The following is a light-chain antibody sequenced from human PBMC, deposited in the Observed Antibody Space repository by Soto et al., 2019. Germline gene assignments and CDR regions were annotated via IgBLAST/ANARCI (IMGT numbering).Light chain of an antibody. J-gene: IGKJ5*01. CDR1: QSVTSNY. Sequence: ENVLTQSPGTLSLSPGERATLSCRASQSVTSNYLAWYQQKPGQAPRLLIYVASVRATGIPDRFSGSGSGADFTLTISRLEPEDFAIYYCKQYATAPITFGQGTRLDIK. CDR2: VAS. CDR3: KQYATAPIT. V-gene: IGKV3-20*01.